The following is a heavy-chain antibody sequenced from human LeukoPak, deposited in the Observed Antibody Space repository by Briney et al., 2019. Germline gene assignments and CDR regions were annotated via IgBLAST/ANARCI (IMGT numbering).Heavy chain of an antibody. CDR3: ARDYSNYADAFDI. V-gene: IGHV4-30-2*02. CDR1: GGSISSGGYY. D-gene: IGHD4-11*01. J-gene: IGHJ3*02. Sequence: PSETLSLTCTVSGGSISSGGYYWSWIRQPPGKGLEWIGYIYHSGSTYYNPSLKSRVTISVDRSKNQFSLKLSSVTAADTAVYYCARDYSNYADAFDIWGQGTMVTVSS. CDR2: IYHSGST.